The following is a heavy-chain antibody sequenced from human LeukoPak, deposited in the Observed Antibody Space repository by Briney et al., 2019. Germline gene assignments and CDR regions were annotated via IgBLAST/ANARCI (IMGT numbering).Heavy chain of an antibody. Sequence: ASVKVSCKASGGTFSSYAISWVRQAPGQGLEWMGRIIPILGIANYAQKFQGRVTITADKSTSTVYMELSSLRSEDTAMYYCATYCSSANCYIWGYYFDYWGQGTLVTVSS. J-gene: IGHJ4*02. D-gene: IGHD2-2*01. CDR2: IIPILGIA. CDR1: GGTFSSYA. V-gene: IGHV1-69*04. CDR3: ATYCSSANCYIWGYYFDY.